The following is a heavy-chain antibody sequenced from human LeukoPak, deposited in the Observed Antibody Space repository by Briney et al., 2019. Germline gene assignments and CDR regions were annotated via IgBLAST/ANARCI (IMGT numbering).Heavy chain of an antibody. Sequence: GESLKISCKDSGCSFTNYWIGWVRQMPGKGLEWMGIIHSADSNTKYSPSFQGQVTISADKSIGTAYLQWSGLKASDTAMYYCAGARHGDYRWDYWGQGTLVTVSS. J-gene: IGHJ4*02. V-gene: IGHV5-51*01. CDR2: IHSADSNT. CDR1: GCSFTNYW. D-gene: IGHD4-17*01. CDR3: AGARHGDYRWDY.